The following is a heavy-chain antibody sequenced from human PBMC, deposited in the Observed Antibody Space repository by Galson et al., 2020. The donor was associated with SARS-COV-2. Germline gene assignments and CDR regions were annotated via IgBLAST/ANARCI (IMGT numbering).Heavy chain of an antibody. CDR2: ISGSGGST. V-gene: IGHV3-23*01. Sequence: TGGSLRLSCAASEFTFSSYAMNWVRQAPGKGLEWVSLISGSGGSTYYADSVKGRFTISRDNSKNTLYLQMNSLRAEDTAVYYCTNQDANYGDYDAYWGQGTLVTVSS. J-gene: IGHJ4*02. CDR1: EFTFSSYA. CDR3: TNQDANYGDYDAY. D-gene: IGHD4-17*01.